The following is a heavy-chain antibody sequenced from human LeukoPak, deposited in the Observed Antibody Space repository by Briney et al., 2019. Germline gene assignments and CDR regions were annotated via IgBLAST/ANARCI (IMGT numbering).Heavy chain of an antibody. CDR2: ISAYNGNT. V-gene: IGHV1-18*01. CDR3: ARGAIDIVVVVAATFFDY. D-gene: IGHD2-15*01. CDR1: GYTFTSYG. Sequence: ASVKVSCKASGYTFTSYGISWVRQAPGRGFEWMGWISAYNGNTNYAQKLQGRVTMTTDTSTSTAYMELRSLRSDDTAVYYCARGAIDIVVVVAATFFDYWGQGTLVTVSS. J-gene: IGHJ4*02.